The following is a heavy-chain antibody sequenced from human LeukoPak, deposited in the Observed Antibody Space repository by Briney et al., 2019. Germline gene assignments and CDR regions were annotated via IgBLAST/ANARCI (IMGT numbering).Heavy chain of an antibody. CDR1: GFTFSSYA. D-gene: IGHD3-10*01. J-gene: IGHJ4*02. CDR3: AKDMVVRGVTDY. Sequence: GGSLRLSCAASGFTFSSYAMSWVRQAPGKGPEWVSAISGSGGSTYYADSVKGRFTISRDNSKNTLYLQMNSLRAEDTAVYYCAKDMVVRGVTDYWGQGTLVTVSS. V-gene: IGHV3-23*01. CDR2: ISGSGGST.